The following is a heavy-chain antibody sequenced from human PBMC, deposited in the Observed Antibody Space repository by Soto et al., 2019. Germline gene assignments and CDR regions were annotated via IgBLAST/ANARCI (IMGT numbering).Heavy chain of an antibody. CDR2: ISGSGRTT. CDR1: GFTFSSHA. Sequence: EVHLLDSGGGSVQPGGSLRLSCAASGFTFSSHAMSWVRQAPGKGLECVSGISGSGRTTFYADSVKGRFTISRDNSKKTLYLQMNSLRAEDTAVYYCVTTPYDFWSSGQYYFDHWGQGTLVTVSS. D-gene: IGHD3-3*01. J-gene: IGHJ4*02. CDR3: VTTPYDFWSSGQYYFDH. V-gene: IGHV3-23*01.